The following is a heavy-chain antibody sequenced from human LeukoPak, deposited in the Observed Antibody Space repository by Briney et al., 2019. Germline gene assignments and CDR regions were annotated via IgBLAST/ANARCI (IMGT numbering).Heavy chain of an antibody. CDR3: ARAGYGGNSYYFDY. CDR1: GYTFTTYV. V-gene: IGHV1-18*01. J-gene: IGHJ4*02. Sequence: ASVKVSCKASGYTFTTYVISWVRQAPGQGLEWMGWISAYNGNTNYAQKLQGRVTMTTDTSTSTAHMELRSLRSDDTAMYYCARAGYGGNSYYFDYWGQGTLVTVSS. CDR2: ISAYNGNT. D-gene: IGHD4-23*01.